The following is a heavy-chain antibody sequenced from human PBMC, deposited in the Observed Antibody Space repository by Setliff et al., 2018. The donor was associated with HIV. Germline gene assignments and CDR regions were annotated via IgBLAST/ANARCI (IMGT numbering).Heavy chain of an antibody. D-gene: IGHD5-18*01. CDR3: ASRSYGSSDYHYYMDV. CDR1: GYTLTSYG. Sequence: GASVKVSCKASGYTLTSYGISWVRQAPGQGLEWMGWISAYNGNTNYAQKLQGRVTMTTDTSTSTAYMELRSLRSDDTAVYYCASRSYGSSDYHYYMDVWGKGTTVTVSS. V-gene: IGHV1-18*01. CDR2: ISAYNGNT. J-gene: IGHJ6*03.